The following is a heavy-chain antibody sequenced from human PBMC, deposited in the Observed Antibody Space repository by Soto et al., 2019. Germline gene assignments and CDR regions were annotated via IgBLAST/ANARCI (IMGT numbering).Heavy chain of an antibody. J-gene: IGHJ6*02. D-gene: IGHD1-7*01. Sequence: ASVKVSCKASGYTFTSYGISWVRQAPGQGLEWMGWISAYNGNTNYAQKLQGRVTMTTDTSTSTAYMELRSLRSDDTAVYYCASMITGTTYYYGMDVRGQGTTVTVSS. CDR3: ASMITGTTYYYGMDV. CDR1: GYTFTSYG. V-gene: IGHV1-18*01. CDR2: ISAYNGNT.